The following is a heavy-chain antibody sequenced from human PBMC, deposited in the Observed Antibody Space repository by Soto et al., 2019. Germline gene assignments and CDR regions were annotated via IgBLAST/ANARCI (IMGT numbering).Heavy chain of an antibody. Sequence: QAQLVQSGPEVKNPGASVKVSCKASGYTFTSYGISWVRQAPGQGLEWMGWISGYTGNTNYAQKVQGRVTLTTDTSTSTAYRELTSLTPDDTAVYYGARDERCSGSYFGRLNWFDPWGQGTLVTVSS. V-gene: IGHV1-18*01. J-gene: IGHJ5*02. CDR3: ARDERCSGSYFGRLNWFDP. CDR1: GYTFTSYG. CDR2: ISGYTGNT. D-gene: IGHD3-10*02.